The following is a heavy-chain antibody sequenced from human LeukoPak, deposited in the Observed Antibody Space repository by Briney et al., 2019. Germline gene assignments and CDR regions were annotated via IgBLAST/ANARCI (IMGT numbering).Heavy chain of an antibody. CDR3: AKEGDEFRGYLDV. D-gene: IGHD5-12*01. CDR1: GFTFSSYW. J-gene: IGHJ6*04. Sequence: SGGSLRLSCAASGFTFSSYWMHWVRQAPGKGLEWVAVIHNDGTMGQYADSVKGRFTISKDFSRNTLHLQMHSLRDDDTAVYYCAKEGDEFRGYLDVWGKGTTVTVSS. V-gene: IGHV3-30*02. CDR2: IHNDGTMG.